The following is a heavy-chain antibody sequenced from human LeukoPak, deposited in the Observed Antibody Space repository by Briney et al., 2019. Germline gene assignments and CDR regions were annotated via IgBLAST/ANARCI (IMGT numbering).Heavy chain of an antibody. CDR2: ISAYNGNT. V-gene: IGHV1-18*01. CDR3: ARDPYYYDSSGYYYFDY. Sequence: ASVKVSCKASGYTFTSYDISWVRQAPGQGLEWMGWISAYNGNTNYAQKLQGRVTMTTDTSTSTAYMELRSLRSDDTAVYYCARDPYYYDSSGYYYFDYWGQGTLVTVSS. D-gene: IGHD3-22*01. CDR1: GYTFTSYD. J-gene: IGHJ4*02.